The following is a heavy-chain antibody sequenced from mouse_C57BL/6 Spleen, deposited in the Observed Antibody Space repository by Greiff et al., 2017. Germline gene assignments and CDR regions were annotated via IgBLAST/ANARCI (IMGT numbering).Heavy chain of an antibody. CDR1: GYTFTSYW. CDR2: IYPGSGST. J-gene: IGHJ3*01. Sequence: VKLQQPGAELVKPGASVKMSCKASGYTFTSYWITWVKQRPGQGLEWIGDIYPGSGSTNYNEKFKGKATLTADKSSSTAYMQLSSLTSEDSAVYFCAGGGPIYYDYDGAYWGQGTLVTVSA. CDR3: AGGGPIYYDYDGAY. V-gene: IGHV1-55*01. D-gene: IGHD2-4*01.